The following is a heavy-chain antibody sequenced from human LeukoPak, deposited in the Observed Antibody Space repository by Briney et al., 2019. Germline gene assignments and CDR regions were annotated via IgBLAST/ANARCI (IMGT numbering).Heavy chain of an antibody. CDR3: ARSFVVPAAIFDY. J-gene: IGHJ4*02. CDR1: GGSISSGDYY. CDR2: IYYSGST. Sequence: PSQTLSLTCTVSGGSISSGDYYWSWLRQPPGTGLEWIGYIYYSGSTYYNPSLKSRVTISVGTSKNQFSLKLSSVTAADTAVYYCARSFVVPAAIFDYWGQGTLVTVSA. D-gene: IGHD2-2*01. V-gene: IGHV4-30-4*08.